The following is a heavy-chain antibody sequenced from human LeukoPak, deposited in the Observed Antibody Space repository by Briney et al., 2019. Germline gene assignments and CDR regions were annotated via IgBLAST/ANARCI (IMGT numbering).Heavy chain of an antibody. CDR1: GGTFSSYA. V-gene: IGHV1-69*04. D-gene: IGHD2-15*01. CDR2: IIPILDIA. CDR3: ARHTGLGVVSPYFDY. Sequence: ASVKVSCKASGGTFSSYALTWVRQAPGQGLEWMGRIIPILDIANYAQTFQGRVTITADKSTSTAYIELSSLSSEDTAVYYCARHTGLGVVSPYFDYWGQGILVTVSS. J-gene: IGHJ4*02.